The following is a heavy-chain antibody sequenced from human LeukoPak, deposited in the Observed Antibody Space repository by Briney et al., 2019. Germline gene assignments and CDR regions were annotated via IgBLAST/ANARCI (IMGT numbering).Heavy chain of an antibody. Sequence: QTGGSLRLSCAASGFTFSRYKMNWVRQAPGKGLEWVSYISSSGSTINYADSVKGRFTVSRDNAKNSLYLQMNSLTAEDTAVYYCARDLGNGDYFDYWGQGTLVTVSS. J-gene: IGHJ4*02. D-gene: IGHD2-8*01. CDR1: GFTFSRYK. CDR3: ARDLGNGDYFDY. V-gene: IGHV3-48*01. CDR2: ISSSGSTI.